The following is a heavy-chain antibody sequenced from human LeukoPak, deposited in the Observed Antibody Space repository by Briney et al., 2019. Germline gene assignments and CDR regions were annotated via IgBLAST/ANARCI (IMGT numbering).Heavy chain of an antibody. CDR3: VKASSSSPQYNWFDA. CDR1: GFTVSSTY. V-gene: IGHV3-53*01. D-gene: IGHD6-6*01. CDR2: LYSGGGT. Sequence: GGSLRLSCAASGFTVSSTYMSWVRQAPGKGLEWVSTLYSGGGTHYADSVKGRFTISRDNSKNTLYLQMNSLRAEDTALYYCVKASSSSPQYNWFDAWGQGTLVTVSS. J-gene: IGHJ5*02.